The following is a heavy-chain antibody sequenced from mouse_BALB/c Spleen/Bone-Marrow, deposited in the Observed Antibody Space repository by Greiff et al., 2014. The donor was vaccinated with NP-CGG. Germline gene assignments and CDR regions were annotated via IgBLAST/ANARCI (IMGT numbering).Heavy chain of an antibody. CDR1: GYTFTSYV. CDR3: ARSEYFGSSYDY. D-gene: IGHD1-1*01. V-gene: IGHV1-14*01. CDR2: INPYNDGT. J-gene: IGHJ2*01. Sequence: SGPELVKPGASVKMSCKASGYTFTSYVMHWMKQKPGQGLEWIGYINPYNDGTKYNETFKGKATLTSDKSSSTAYTDLSSLTSEDSAVYFCARSEYFGSSYDYWGQGTTLTVSS.